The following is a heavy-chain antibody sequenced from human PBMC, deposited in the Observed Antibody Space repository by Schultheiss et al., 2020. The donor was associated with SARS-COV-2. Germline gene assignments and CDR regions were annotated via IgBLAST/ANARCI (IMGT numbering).Heavy chain of an antibody. CDR2: IYYSGST. CDR1: GGSISSYY. CDR3: ARAAAGPVSTNYYYYYYMDV. Sequence: GSLRLSCTVSGGSISSYYWSWIRQPPGKGLEWIGYIYYSGSTNYNPSLKSRVTISVDTSKNQFSLKLSSVTAADTAVYYCARAAAGPVSTNYYYYYYMDVWGKGTTVTVSS. V-gene: IGHV4-59*01. D-gene: IGHD6-13*01. J-gene: IGHJ6*03.